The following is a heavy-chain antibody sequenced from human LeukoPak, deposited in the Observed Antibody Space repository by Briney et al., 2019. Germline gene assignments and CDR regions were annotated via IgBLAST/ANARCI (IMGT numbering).Heavy chain of an antibody. J-gene: IGHJ4*02. CDR2: ISSSGGRT. CDR1: GFAFSSCA. V-gene: IGHV3-23*01. Sequence: SGGSLRLSCAASGFAFSSCAMSWVRQAPGKGLEWVSAISSSGGRTHYGDSVKGRFTISRDDSKNTLYLQMSTLRAEDTAVYYCVKDVSGGYTFDYWGQGTLVTVSS. CDR3: VKDVSGGYTFDY. D-gene: IGHD1-26*01.